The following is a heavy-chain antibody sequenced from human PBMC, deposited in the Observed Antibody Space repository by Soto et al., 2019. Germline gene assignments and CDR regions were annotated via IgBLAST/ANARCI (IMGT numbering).Heavy chain of an antibody. CDR3: ARGYNAEVVGHNWYDP. J-gene: IGHJ5*02. D-gene: IGHD3-22*01. Sequence: ASVKVSCKASGYTFTSYDINWVRQATGQGLERMGWMNPNSGNTGYAQKFQGRVTMTRNTSISTAYMELSSLRSEDTAVYYCARGYNAEVVGHNWYDPWGQGTLVTSP. CDR2: MNPNSGNT. V-gene: IGHV1-8*01. CDR1: GYTFTSYD.